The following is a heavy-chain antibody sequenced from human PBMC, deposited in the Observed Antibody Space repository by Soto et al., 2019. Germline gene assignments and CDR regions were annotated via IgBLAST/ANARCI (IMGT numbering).Heavy chain of an antibody. D-gene: IGHD2-8*01. CDR1: GFTVSSYA. Sequence: GGSLRLSCAASGFTVSSYAMSWVRQAPGKGLEWVSAISGSGGSTYYADSVKGRFTISRDNSKNTLYLQMNSLRAEDTAVYYCAKCGRGYCTKGVCYSPTSSFDYWGQGPLVTVP. J-gene: IGHJ4*02. CDR2: ISGSGGST. CDR3: AKCGRGYCTKGVCYSPTSSFDY. V-gene: IGHV3-23*01.